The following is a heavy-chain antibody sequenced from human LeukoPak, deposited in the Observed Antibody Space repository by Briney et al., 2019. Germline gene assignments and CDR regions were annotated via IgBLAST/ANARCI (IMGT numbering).Heavy chain of an antibody. CDR3: ARGGPIAVAGPYYYYYGMDV. CDR2: INPNSGGT. D-gene: IGHD6-19*01. J-gene: IGHJ6*02. V-gene: IGHV1-2*02. CDR1: GYTFTGYY. Sequence: ASVKVSCKASGYTFTGYYMHWVRQAPGQGIEWMGWINPNSGGTNYAQKFQGRVTMTRDTSISTAYMELSRLRSDDTAVYYCARGGPIAVAGPYYYYYGMDVWGQGTTVTVSS.